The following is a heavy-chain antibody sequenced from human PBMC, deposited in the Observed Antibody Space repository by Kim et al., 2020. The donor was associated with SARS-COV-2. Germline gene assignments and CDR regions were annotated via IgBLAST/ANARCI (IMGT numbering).Heavy chain of an antibody. CDR1: GFTFDDYA. J-gene: IGHJ4*02. V-gene: IGHV3-9*01. CDR3: AKGYELLIDY. Sequence: GGSLRLSCAASGFTFDDYAMHWVRQAPGKGLEWVAGLSWNSGSIGYADSVKGRFTISRDNAKNSLYLQMNSLRAEDTALYYCAKGYELLIDYWGQGTVVTVSS. CDR2: LSWNSGSI. D-gene: IGHD2-2*01.